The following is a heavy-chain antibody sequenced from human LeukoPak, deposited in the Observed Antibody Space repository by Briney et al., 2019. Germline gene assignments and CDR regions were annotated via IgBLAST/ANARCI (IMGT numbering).Heavy chain of an antibody. D-gene: IGHD2-2*01. V-gene: IGHV4-59*01. CDR3: ATTSKIYYCSSTSCSATGGAFDI. CDR1: GGSISSYY. Sequence: SETLSLTCTVSGGSISSYYWSWIRQPPGKGLEWIGYIYYSGSTNYNPSLKSRVTISVDTSKNQFSLKLSSVTAADTAVYYCATTSKIYYCSSTSCSATGGAFDIWGQGTMVTVSS. J-gene: IGHJ3*02. CDR2: IYYSGST.